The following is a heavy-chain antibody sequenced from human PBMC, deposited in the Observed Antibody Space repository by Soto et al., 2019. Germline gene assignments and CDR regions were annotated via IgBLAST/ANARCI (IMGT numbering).Heavy chain of an antibody. CDR2: IYHSGST. V-gene: IGHV4-4*02. D-gene: IGHD3-22*01. Sequence: SETLSLTCAFSGGSISSSNWWCWVRQPPGKGLEWIGEIYHSGSTNYNPSLKSRVTISVDKSKNQFSLKLSSVTAADTAVYYCARPHYYDSSGYFGDAFDIWGQGTMVTVS. CDR1: GGSISSSNW. J-gene: IGHJ3*02. CDR3: ARPHYYDSSGYFGDAFDI.